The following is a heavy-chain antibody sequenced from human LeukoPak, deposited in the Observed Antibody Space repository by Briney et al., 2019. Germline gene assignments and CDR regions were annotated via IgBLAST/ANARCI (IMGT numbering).Heavy chain of an antibody. V-gene: IGHV3-7*05. CDR3: ASLGYCSGNNCFYGMDV. D-gene: IGHD2-15*01. J-gene: IGHJ6*02. CDR2: IKQDGSVK. CDR1: GFTFRTYW. Sequence: GGSLRLSCAASGFTFRTYWMSWVRQAPGKGLEWVASIKQDGSVKYYVDSLKDRFTISRDNAQNSVYLQINSLRADDTAVYYCASLGYCSGNNCFYGMDVWGQGTTVTVSS.